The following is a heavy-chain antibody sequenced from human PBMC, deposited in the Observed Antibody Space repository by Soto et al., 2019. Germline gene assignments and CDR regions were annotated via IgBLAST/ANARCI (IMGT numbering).Heavy chain of an antibody. CDR2: VFYTGFT. CDR3: ATSQKGYNWTYFDH. V-gene: IGHV4-39*01. D-gene: IGHD1-20*01. Sequence: PSETLSLTCAVSGASISGSYYYWAWLRQSPGKGPEWIGSVFYTGFTSYNPSLESRVSVSVDTSKSQFSLKLSAVTAADTAVYYCATSQKGYNWTYFDHWGQGVLVTVSS. J-gene: IGHJ4*02. CDR1: GASISGSYYY.